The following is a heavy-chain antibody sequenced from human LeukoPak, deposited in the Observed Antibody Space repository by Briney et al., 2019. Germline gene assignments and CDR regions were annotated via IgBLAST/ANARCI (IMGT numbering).Heavy chain of an antibody. CDR1: GFTFSSYG. CDR3: AKGRYHLATVTLLDY. Sequence: GGSLRLSCAASGFTFSSYGMHWVRQAPGKGLEWVAVISYDGPNKYYADSVRGRFTISRDNSKNTLYLQMNSLRAEDTAVYYCAKGRYHLATVTLLDYWGQGTLVTVSS. D-gene: IGHD4-17*01. J-gene: IGHJ4*02. V-gene: IGHV3-30*18. CDR2: ISYDGPNK.